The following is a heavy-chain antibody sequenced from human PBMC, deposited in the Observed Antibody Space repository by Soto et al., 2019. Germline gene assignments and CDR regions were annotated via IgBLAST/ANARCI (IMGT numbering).Heavy chain of an antibody. CDR3: AICIAVAGPLDY. Sequence: SETLSLTCTVSGGSISSSSYYWGWIRQPPGRGLEWIGSIYYSGSTYYNPSLKSRVTISVDTSKNQFSLKLSSVTAADTAVYYCAICIAVAGPLDYWGQGTLVTVSS. CDR2: IYYSGST. D-gene: IGHD6-19*01. J-gene: IGHJ4*02. CDR1: GGSISSSSYY. V-gene: IGHV4-39*01.